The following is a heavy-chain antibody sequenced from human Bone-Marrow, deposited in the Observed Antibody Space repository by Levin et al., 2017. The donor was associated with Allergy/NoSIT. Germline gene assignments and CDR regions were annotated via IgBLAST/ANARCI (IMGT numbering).Heavy chain of an antibody. CDR3: ATSYYDILTGYYMAFDY. CDR1: GFTFSSYA. CDR2: ISGSGGST. J-gene: IGHJ4*02. V-gene: IGHV3-23*01. Sequence: PGGSLRLSCAASGFTFSSYAMSWVRQAPGKGLEWVSAISGSGGSTYYADSVKGRFTISRDNSKNTLYLQMNSLRAEDTAVYYCATSYYDILTGYYMAFDYWGQGTLVTVSS. D-gene: IGHD3-9*01.